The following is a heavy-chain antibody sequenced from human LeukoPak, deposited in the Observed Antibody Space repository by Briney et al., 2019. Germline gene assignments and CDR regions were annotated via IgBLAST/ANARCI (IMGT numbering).Heavy chain of an antibody. CDR2: INPNSGGT. Sequence: ASVKVSCKASGYTFTGYYMHWVRQAPGQGLEWMGWINPNSGGTNYAQKFQGWVTMTRDTSISTAYMELSRLRSDDTAVYYCARDSIAPRYGMDVWGQGTTVTVSS. V-gene: IGHV1-2*04. CDR1: GYTFTGYY. CDR3: ARDSIAPRYGMDV. J-gene: IGHJ6*02. D-gene: IGHD6-6*01.